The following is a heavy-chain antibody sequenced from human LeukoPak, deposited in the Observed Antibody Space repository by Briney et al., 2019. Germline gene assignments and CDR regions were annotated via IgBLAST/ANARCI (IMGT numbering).Heavy chain of an antibody. CDR2: INPSGSST. J-gene: IGHJ3*02. CDR1: GGTFSSYA. CDR3: ASPGSSWSDAFDI. D-gene: IGHD6-13*01. Sequence: ASVKVSCKASGGTFSSYAISWVRQAPGQGLEWMGLINPSGSSTLYAQKFQGRVTMTRDMSTTTDYMELSSLRSGDTAVYYCASPGSSWSDAFDIWGQGTMVTVSS. V-gene: IGHV1-46*01.